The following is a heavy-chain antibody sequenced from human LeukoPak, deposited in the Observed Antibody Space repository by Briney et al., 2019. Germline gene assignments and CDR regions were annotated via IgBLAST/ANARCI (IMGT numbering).Heavy chain of an antibody. CDR1: GFSLSTSGTR. CDR3: TRISADSGSSPFDY. V-gene: IGHV2-70*04. J-gene: IGHJ4*02. D-gene: IGHD6-6*01. Sequence: SGPTLVNPTQTLTLTCTFSGFSLSTSGTRVNWIRQPPGKALEWLARIDWDDDKFYSTSPKPRLTISKDTSKNQVVLTMTNMDPADTATYYCTRISADSGSSPFDYWGQGTLVTVSS. CDR2: IDWDDDK.